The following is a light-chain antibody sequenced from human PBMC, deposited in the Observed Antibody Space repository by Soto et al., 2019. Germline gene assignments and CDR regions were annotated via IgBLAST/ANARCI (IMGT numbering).Light chain of an antibody. CDR3: PHYRSAPSDT. CDR1: HTVRSSY. J-gene: IGKJ3*01. Sequence: EIVLTQSPGTLSLSPGERATLSCRASHTVRSSYLAWYQQKPGQAPRLLIYGTYGRATGIPDRFSSSRSGTDFTLTISRLAPDDFAVSYCPHYRSAPSDTFGQGTKVDI. CDR2: GTY. V-gene: IGKV3-20*01.